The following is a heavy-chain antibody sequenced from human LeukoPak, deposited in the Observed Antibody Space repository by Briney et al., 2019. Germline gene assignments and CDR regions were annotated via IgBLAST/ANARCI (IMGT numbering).Heavy chain of an antibody. CDR2: IYTSGST. V-gene: IGHV4-61*02. Sequence: SETLSLTCTVSGGSISSGSYYWSWIRQPAGKGLEWIGRIYTSGSTNYNPSLKSRVTISVDTSKNQFSLKLSSATAADTAVYYCARDHSKYYDFWSGYFTWFDPWGQGTLVTASS. CDR1: GGSISSGSYY. J-gene: IGHJ5*02. D-gene: IGHD3-3*01. CDR3: ARDHSKYYDFWSGYFTWFDP.